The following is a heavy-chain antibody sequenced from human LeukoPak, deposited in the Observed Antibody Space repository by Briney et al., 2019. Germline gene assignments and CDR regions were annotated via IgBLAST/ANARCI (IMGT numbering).Heavy chain of an antibody. J-gene: IGHJ4*02. D-gene: IGHD1-26*01. CDR1: GFTLSNYW. Sequence: GGSLRLSCAASGFTLSNYWMSWVRQAPGKGLVWVSRINPDGSYTAYADSVKGRFTISRDNAKNALYLQMNTLGAEDTAVYYCASLTVGATGHCWGQGTLVTVSS. V-gene: IGHV3-74*01. CDR2: INPDGSYT. CDR3: ASLTVGATGHC.